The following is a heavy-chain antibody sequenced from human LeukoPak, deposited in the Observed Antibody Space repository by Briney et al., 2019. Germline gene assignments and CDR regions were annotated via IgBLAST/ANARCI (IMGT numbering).Heavy chain of an antibody. J-gene: IGHJ4*02. CDR3: ARGIRWASDY. Sequence: GGSLRLSYAASGFTFSSYSMVWVRQAPGKGLESVSGITSNGGTTYYGNSVKGRFTISRDNSKDTLYLQMGSLRTEDMAVYYCARGIRWASDYWGQGTPVTVAS. V-gene: IGHV3-64*01. CDR1: GFTFSSYS. CDR2: ITSNGGTT. D-gene: IGHD4-23*01.